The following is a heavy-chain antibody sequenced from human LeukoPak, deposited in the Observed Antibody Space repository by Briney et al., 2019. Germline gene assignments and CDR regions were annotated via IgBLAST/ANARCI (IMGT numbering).Heavy chain of an antibody. D-gene: IGHD3-22*01. Sequence: ASVKVSCKGGTSTNYAISWVRQAPGQGLEWMGGIIPNFGTVNYAQKFQGRVTITTDESTSTAYMKLSSLRSEDTAVYYCARGASSGYFRPAYYYYMDVWGKGTSVIVSS. CDR3: ARGASSGYFRPAYYYYMDV. J-gene: IGHJ6*03. CDR1: GTSTNYA. V-gene: IGHV1-69*05. CDR2: IIPNFGTV.